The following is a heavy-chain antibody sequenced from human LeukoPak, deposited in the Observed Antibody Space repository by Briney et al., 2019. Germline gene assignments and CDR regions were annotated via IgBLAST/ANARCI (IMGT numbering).Heavy chain of an antibody. Sequence: GRSLRLSCAASGFTFSSYAMHWVRQAPGKGLEWVAVISYDGSNKYYADSVKGRFTISRDNSKNMVYLQMNSLRAEDTAVYYCTRDYSRTLDNWGQGTLVTVSS. CDR1: GFTFSSYA. V-gene: IGHV3-30-3*01. J-gene: IGHJ4*02. CDR3: TRDYSRTLDN. CDR2: ISYDGSNK. D-gene: IGHD5-18*01.